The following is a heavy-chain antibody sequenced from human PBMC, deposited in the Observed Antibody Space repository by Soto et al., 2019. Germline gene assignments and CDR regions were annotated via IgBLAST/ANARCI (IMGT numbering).Heavy chain of an antibody. D-gene: IGHD2-2*01. CDR2: ISGSGGST. V-gene: IGHV3-23*01. J-gene: IGHJ5*02. CDR3: AKEACSSTSCSWFDP. Sequence: LRLSCAASGFTFSTYAISWVRQAPGKGLEWVSAISGSGGSTYYADSVKGRFTISRDNSKNTLYLQMNSLRAEDTAVYYCAKEACSSTSCSWFDPWGQGTLVTVSS. CDR1: GFTFSTYA.